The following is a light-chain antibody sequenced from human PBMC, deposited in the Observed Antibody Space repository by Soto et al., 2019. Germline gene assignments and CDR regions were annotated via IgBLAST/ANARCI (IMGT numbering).Light chain of an antibody. CDR3: QVWDGGSEHVV. V-gene: IGLV3-21*02. CDR1: NIGSKS. CDR2: DDS. J-gene: IGLJ3*02. Sequence: SYELTQPPSVSVAPGQTAKITCGGSNIGSKSVHWYQQRPGQAPVLVIYDDSGRHSGIPERFSGSKSGNTATLTISSVAAGDEADYYCQVWDGGSEHVVFGGVTKLTVL.